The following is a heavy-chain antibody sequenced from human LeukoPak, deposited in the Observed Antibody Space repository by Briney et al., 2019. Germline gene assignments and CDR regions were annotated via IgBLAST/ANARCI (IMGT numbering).Heavy chain of an antibody. V-gene: IGHV1-18*01. J-gene: IGHJ4*02. Sequence: GASVKVSCKASGYSFTTYGISWVRQAPGQGLEWMGWISVYNGHTNYAQKLQGRVTMTTDTSTSTAYMELRSLTSDDTAVYYCAGNGSGSYGYWGQGTLVIVSS. CDR3: AGNGSGSYGY. CDR2: ISVYNGHT. CDR1: GYSFTTYG. D-gene: IGHD3-10*01.